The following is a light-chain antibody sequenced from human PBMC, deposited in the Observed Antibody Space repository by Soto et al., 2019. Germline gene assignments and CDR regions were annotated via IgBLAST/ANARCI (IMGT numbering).Light chain of an antibody. Sequence: EIVMTHSPATLSVSPGETATLSFSSSQSVAGNLAWYQQKPGQPPRLLIYGVSTRATGVPARFSGSGSETDFSLTISSLQIEDFALYYCQQSNNWPPLTFGGGTKVDIK. V-gene: IGKV3-15*01. J-gene: IGKJ4*01. CDR1: QSVAGN. CDR2: GVS. CDR3: QQSNNWPPLT.